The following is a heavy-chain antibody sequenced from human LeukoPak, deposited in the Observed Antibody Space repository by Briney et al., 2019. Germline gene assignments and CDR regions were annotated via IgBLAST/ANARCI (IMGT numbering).Heavy chain of an antibody. V-gene: IGHV3-30*04. CDR3: ARDLLSVDYDSSGYYGWYFDL. CDR2: ISYDGSYK. CDR1: GFTFNTYA. Sequence: GRSLRLSCAASGFTFNTYAIHWVRQATGKGLEWVAVISYDGSYKYYADSVKGRLTISRDNSKNTLYLQMNSLRAEDTAVYYCARDLLSVDYDSSGYYGWYFDLWGRGTLVTVSS. J-gene: IGHJ2*01. D-gene: IGHD3-22*01.